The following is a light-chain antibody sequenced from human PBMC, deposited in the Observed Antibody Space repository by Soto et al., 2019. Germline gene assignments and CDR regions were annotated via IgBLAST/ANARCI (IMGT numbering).Light chain of an antibody. CDR2: GNS. J-gene: IGLJ1*01. V-gene: IGLV1-40*01. Sequence: QSVLTQPPSVSGAPGQRVTISCTGSSSNIGAGYDVHWYQQLPGTAPKLHIYGNSNRPSGVPDRFSGSKSDTSASLAITGLQAEDEADYYCQSYDSTLSGSYVFGTGTKLTVL. CDR3: QSYDSTLSGSYV. CDR1: SSNIGAGYD.